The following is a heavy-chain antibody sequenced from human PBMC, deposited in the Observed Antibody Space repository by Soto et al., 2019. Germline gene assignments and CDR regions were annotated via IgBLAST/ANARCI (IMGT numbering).Heavy chain of an antibody. D-gene: IGHD4-17*01. J-gene: IGHJ5*02. CDR3: ARGYGYGDYPYNWFDP. CDR1: GYTFTSYD. V-gene: IGHV1-8*01. Sequence: QVQLVQSGAEVKKPGASVKVSCKASGYTFTSYDINWVRQATGQGLEWMGWMNPNSGNTGYAQKFQGRVTMTSNTSISTAYMELSRLRSEDTAVYYCARGYGYGDYPYNWFDPWGQGTLVTVSS. CDR2: MNPNSGNT.